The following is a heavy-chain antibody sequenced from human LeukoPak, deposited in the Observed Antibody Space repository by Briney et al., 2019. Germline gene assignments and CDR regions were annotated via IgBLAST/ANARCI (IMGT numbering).Heavy chain of an antibody. Sequence: RPSETLSLTCTVSGGSISSYYWSWIRQPPGKGLEWVGYIYYSGSTNYNPSLKSRVTISVDTSKNQFSLKLSSVTAADTAVYYCARDRGYSGYEYYFDYWGQGTLVTVSS. CDR2: IYYSGST. D-gene: IGHD5-12*01. CDR3: ARDRGYSGYEYYFDY. V-gene: IGHV4-59*01. J-gene: IGHJ4*02. CDR1: GGSISSYY.